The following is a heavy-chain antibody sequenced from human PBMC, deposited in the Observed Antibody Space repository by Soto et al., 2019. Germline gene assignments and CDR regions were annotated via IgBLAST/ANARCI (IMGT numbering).Heavy chain of an antibody. CDR3: ARGGGSPYHDHEFDY. CDR2: GTT. Sequence: GTTNYNASFNSRVTISVDTSKNQFSLKLTSVTTADTVVYYCARGGGSPYHDHEFDYWGQGILVTVSS. V-gene: IGHV4-59*09. D-gene: IGHD2-2*01. J-gene: IGHJ4*02.